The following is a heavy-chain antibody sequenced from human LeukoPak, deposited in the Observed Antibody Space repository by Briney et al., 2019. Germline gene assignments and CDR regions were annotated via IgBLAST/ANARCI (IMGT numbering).Heavy chain of an antibody. CDR1: GYTFSDYW. CDR2: IYPGDSDT. D-gene: IGHD6-13*01. J-gene: IGHJ1*01. CDR3: ARGFGSTWLEY. V-gene: IGHV5-51*01. Sequence: GESLKISCTASGYTFSDYWIAWVGPSPGKGLEGMGIIYPGDSDTRYSPSFQGQVTMSADKSVNTAYLQWSSLKASDTAMYYCARGFGSTWLEYWGQGTLVTVSS.